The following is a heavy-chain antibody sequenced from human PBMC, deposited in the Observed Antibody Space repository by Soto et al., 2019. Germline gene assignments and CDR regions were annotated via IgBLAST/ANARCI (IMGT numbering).Heavy chain of an antibody. D-gene: IGHD2-15*01. CDR2: TYYRSKWYN. Sequence: SQTLSLTCAISGDSVSSNSAAWNWIRQSPSRGLEWLGRTYYRSKWYNDYAVSVKSRITINPDTSKNQFSLKLTSETAADTAVYYCARHYLFCSATSCPGLAYMDVWGKGTTVTVSS. V-gene: IGHV6-1*01. CDR3: ARHYLFCSATSCPGLAYMDV. CDR1: GDSVSSNSAA. J-gene: IGHJ6*03.